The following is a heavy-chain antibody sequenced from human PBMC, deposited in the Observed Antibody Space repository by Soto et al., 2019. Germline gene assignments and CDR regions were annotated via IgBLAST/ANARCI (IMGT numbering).Heavy chain of an antibody. D-gene: IGHD4-4*01. V-gene: IGHV1-69*02. CDR1: GGTFSSYT. Sequence: SVKVSCKASGGTFSSYTISWVRQAPGQGLEWMGRIIPILGIANYAQKFQGRVTITADKSTSTAYMELSSLRSEDTAVYYCARVERITATPCYFDHWGQGALVTVSS. CDR2: IIPILGIA. J-gene: IGHJ4*02. CDR3: ARVERITATPCYFDH.